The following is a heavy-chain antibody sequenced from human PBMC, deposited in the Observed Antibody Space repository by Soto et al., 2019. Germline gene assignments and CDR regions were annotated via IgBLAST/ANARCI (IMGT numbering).Heavy chain of an antibody. V-gene: IGHV3-74*01. CDR1: GFTFSSYW. CDR3: ARGRVGDCSSTSCKHRGFDX. CDR2: INSDGSST. D-gene: IGHD2-2*01. Sequence: WGSLRLSFAASGFTFSSYWMHWVRQAPGKGLVWVARINSDGSSTSYADSVKVRFTISIDNAKNTLYLQMNSLRAEDTAVYYCARGRVGDCSSTSCKHRGFDXWGQGTLVTVSX. J-gene: IGHJ4*02.